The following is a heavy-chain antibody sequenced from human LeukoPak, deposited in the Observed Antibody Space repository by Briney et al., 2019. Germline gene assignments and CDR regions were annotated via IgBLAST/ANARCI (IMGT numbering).Heavy chain of an antibody. Sequence: ASVKVSCKASGYTFTSYDINWVRQAPGQGLEWMGWMNPNSGNTGYAQKFQGRVTMTRNTSISTAYMELSSLRSEDTAVYYCGGGFVGGVFGGGYFPSAYYYYGMAVGGQGPTVTFP. J-gene: IGHJ6*02. V-gene: IGHV1-8*01. CDR1: GYTFTSYD. CDR3: GGGFVGGVFGGGYFPSAYYYYGMAV. D-gene: IGHD3-3*01. CDR2: MNPNSGNT.